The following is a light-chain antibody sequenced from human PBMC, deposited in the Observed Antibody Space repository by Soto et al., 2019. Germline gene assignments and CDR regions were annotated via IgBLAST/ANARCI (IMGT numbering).Light chain of an antibody. CDR2: WAS. Sequence: DIVMTQSPDSLAVSLGERATINCKSSQSVLHSSNNKNYLAWYQQKPGQPPKLLIYWASTRESGVPDRFSGSGSGTDFTLTISSLQAEDVAVYYCQQYYSTWMFGQGTKVEIK. CDR3: QQYYSTWM. CDR1: QSVLHSSNNKNY. J-gene: IGKJ1*01. V-gene: IGKV4-1*01.